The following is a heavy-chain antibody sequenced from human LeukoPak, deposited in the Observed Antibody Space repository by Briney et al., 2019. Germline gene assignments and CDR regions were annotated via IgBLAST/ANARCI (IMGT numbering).Heavy chain of an antibody. D-gene: IGHD3-10*02. J-gene: IGHJ4*02. CDR1: GLMFSASG. CDR2: IQYDGSEI. CDR3: ARESGAAKIGQMLNY. V-gene: IGHV3-30*02. Sequence: GGSLKLSCAASGLMFSASGMHWVRQAPGKGLEWVAFIQYDGSEIYYADSLKGRFTISRDNSKNTLYLQMNSLRAEDTAVFYCARESGAAKIGQMLNYWGQGTLVTVSS.